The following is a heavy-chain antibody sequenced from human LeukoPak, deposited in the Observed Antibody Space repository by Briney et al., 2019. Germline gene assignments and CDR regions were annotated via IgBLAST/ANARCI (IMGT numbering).Heavy chain of an antibody. J-gene: IGHJ4*02. V-gene: IGHV3-30*04. Sequence: PGGSLRLSCAASRFTFSSYAMDWVRQAPGKGLEWVAIISYDGRDKYYADSVKGRFTISRDNSQNTLYLQMNSLRAEDTAVYYCAKVQRWLQHHYYFDYWGQGTLVTVSS. CDR2: ISYDGRDK. CDR3: AKVQRWLQHHYYFDY. CDR1: RFTFSSYA. D-gene: IGHD5-24*01.